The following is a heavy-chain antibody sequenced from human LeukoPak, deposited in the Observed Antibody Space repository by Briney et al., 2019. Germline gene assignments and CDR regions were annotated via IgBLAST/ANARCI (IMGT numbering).Heavy chain of an antibody. CDR3: AREGVTMTGSYYYYYMDV. J-gene: IGHJ6*03. CDR1: GFTFSSYG. V-gene: IGHV3-74*01. Sequence: PGGSLRLSCAASGFTFSSYGMHWVRQAPGKGLVWVSRINSDGSSTSYADSVKGRFTISRDNAKNTLYLQMNSLRAEDTAVYYCAREGVTMTGSYYYYYMDVWGKGTTVTVSS. D-gene: IGHD3-22*01. CDR2: INSDGSST.